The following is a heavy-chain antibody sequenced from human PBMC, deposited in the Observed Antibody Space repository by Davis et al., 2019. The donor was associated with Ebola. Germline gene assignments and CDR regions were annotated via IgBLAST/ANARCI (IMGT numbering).Heavy chain of an antibody. D-gene: IGHD1-26*01. Sequence: AASVKVSCKASGYTFTSYDINWVRQATGQGLEWMGWMNPNSGNTGYAQKFQGRVTITRDTSASTAYMELSSLRSEDTAVYYCARVREGINNYGMDVWGQGTTVTVSS. V-gene: IGHV1-8*01. CDR1: GYTFTSYD. CDR2: MNPNSGNT. CDR3: ARVREGINNYGMDV. J-gene: IGHJ6*02.